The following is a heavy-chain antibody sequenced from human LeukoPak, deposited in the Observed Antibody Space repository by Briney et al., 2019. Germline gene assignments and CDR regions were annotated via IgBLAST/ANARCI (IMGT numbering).Heavy chain of an antibody. V-gene: IGHV4-61*02. D-gene: IGHD5-18*01. CDR1: GGSVSGGSYY. Sequence: SQTLSLTCTVSGGSVSGGSYYWSWTRQPAGKGLEWIGRIYTSGSTNYNPSLKSRVTISVDTSKNQFSLKLSSVTAADTAVYYCAREQLSTHYFDYWGQGTLVTVSS. CDR3: AREQLSTHYFDY. J-gene: IGHJ4*02. CDR2: IYTSGST.